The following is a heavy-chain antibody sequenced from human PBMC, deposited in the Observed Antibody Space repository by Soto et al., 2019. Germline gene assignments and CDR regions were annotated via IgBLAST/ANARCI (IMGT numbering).Heavy chain of an antibody. J-gene: IGHJ4*02. CDR3: ARDRVELGWYSSSWYDY. CDR1: GYTFTSYG. V-gene: IGHV1-18*01. D-gene: IGHD6-13*01. CDR2: ISAYNGNT. Sequence: QVQLVQSGAEVKKPGASVKVSCKASGYTFTSYGISWVRQAPGQGLEWMGWISAYNGNTNYAQKLQGRVTLTTDTSTSTAYMELRSLRSDDTAVYYCARDRVELGWYSSSWYDYWGQGTLVTVSS.